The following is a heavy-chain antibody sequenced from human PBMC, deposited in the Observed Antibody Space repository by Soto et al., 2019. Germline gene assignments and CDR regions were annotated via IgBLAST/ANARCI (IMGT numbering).Heavy chain of an antibody. Sequence: EVQLLESGGGLVQPGGSLILSCAASGFTFGNFGMNWVRQAPGKGLEWVSGISGGGGSTYYADSVKGRFTISRDPSKNTLFLEMNSLRAEDTAVYYCAKGFIVVVTVIRPDDAFDVWGQGTLVTVSS. CDR2: ISGGGGST. CDR1: GFTFGNFG. CDR3: AKGFIVVVTVIRPDDAFDV. J-gene: IGHJ3*01. D-gene: IGHD2-21*02. V-gene: IGHV3-23*01.